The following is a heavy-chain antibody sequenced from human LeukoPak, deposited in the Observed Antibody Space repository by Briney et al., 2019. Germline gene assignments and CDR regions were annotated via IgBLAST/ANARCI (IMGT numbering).Heavy chain of an antibody. CDR2: IRYDGSNK. J-gene: IGHJ4*02. Sequence: GGSLRLSCAASGFNFNNYGMHWVRQAPGKGLEWVAFIRYDGSNKYYADSVKGRFTISRDNSKNTLYLQMNSLRAEDTALYYCARDNPPTPDHFDYWGQGTLVTVSS. V-gene: IGHV3-30*02. CDR1: GFNFNNYG. D-gene: IGHD1-14*01. CDR3: ARDNPPTPDHFDY.